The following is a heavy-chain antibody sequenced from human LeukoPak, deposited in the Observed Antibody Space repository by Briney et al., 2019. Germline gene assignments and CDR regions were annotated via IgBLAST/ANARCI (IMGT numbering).Heavy chain of an antibody. Sequence: GGSLRLSCAASGFTFSSYSMNWVRQAPGKGLEWVSYISSSSSTIYYADSVKGRFTISRDNAKNSLYLQMNSPRAEDTAVYYCARDRPPYYYDSSGYSDYWGQGTLVTVSS. V-gene: IGHV3-48*04. CDR2: ISSSSSTI. J-gene: IGHJ4*02. CDR3: ARDRPPYYYDSSGYSDY. CDR1: GFTFSSYS. D-gene: IGHD3-22*01.